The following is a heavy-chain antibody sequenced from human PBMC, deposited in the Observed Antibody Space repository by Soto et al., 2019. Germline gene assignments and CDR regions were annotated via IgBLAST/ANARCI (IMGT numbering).Heavy chain of an antibody. V-gene: IGHV4-59*01. CDR3: ARDRGFYYFDY. J-gene: IGHJ4*02. D-gene: IGHD3-10*01. Sequence: PSETLSLTCTVPGGSIGSYYWSWFRQPPGKGLEWIGYLHYSGGTNYNPSLKSRVTISVDASNEQFSLKLSSVTAADTAVYYCARDRGFYYFDYWGQGTLVTVS. CDR2: LHYSGGT. CDR1: GGSIGSYY.